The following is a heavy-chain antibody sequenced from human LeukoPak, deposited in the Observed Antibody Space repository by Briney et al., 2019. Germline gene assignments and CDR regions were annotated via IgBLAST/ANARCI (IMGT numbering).Heavy chain of an antibody. D-gene: IGHD3-22*01. V-gene: IGHV1-58*02. J-gene: IGHJ4*02. Sequence: SVKVSCKASGFTFTSSAMQWVRQARGQRLEWIGWIVVGSGNTNYAQKFQERVTITRDMSTSTAYMELSSLRSEDTAVYYCAAVFRHKGPYDSSGRMRDYWGQGTLVTVSS. CDR3: AAVFRHKGPYDSSGRMRDY. CDR1: GFTFTSSA. CDR2: IVVGSGNT.